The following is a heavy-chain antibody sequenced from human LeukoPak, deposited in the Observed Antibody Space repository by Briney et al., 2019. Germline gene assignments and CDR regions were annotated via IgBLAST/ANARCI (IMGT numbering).Heavy chain of an antibody. CDR1: GYTFAGYY. Sequence: ASVKVSCKASGYTFAGYYMHWVRQAPGQGLEWMGWINPNSGGTNYAQKFQGRVTMTRDTSISTAYMELSRLRSDDTAVYYCVRDYSGYDLGYWGQGTLVTVSS. CDR3: VRDYSGYDLGY. D-gene: IGHD5-12*01. V-gene: IGHV1-2*02. CDR2: INPNSGGT. J-gene: IGHJ4*02.